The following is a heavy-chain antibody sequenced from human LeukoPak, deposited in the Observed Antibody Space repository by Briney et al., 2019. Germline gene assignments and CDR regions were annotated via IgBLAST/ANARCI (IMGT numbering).Heavy chain of an antibody. V-gene: IGHV4-39*07. CDR3: ARADYDSSGSYYFDY. D-gene: IGHD3-22*01. CDR2: IYYSGST. CDR1: GGSISSSSYY. J-gene: IGHJ4*02. Sequence: PSETLSLTCTVSGGSISSSSYYWGWIRQPPGKGLEWIGSIYYSGSTYYNPSLKRRVTISVDTSKNQFSLKLSSVTAADTAVYYCARADYDSSGSYYFDYWGQGTLVTVSS.